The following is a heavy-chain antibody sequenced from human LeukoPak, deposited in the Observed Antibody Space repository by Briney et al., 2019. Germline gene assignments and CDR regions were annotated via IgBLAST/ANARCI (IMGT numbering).Heavy chain of an antibody. CDR3: ARDSLYAIHGWFDP. CDR2: INWNGGST. CDR1: GFTFDDYG. J-gene: IGHJ5*02. V-gene: IGHV3-20*04. Sequence: GGSLRLSCAASGFTFDDYGMSWVRQAPGKGLEWVSGINWNGGSTGYADSVKGRFTISRDNAKNSLYLQMNSLRAEDTALYYCARDSLYAIHGWFDPWGQGTLVTVSS. D-gene: IGHD2-8*01.